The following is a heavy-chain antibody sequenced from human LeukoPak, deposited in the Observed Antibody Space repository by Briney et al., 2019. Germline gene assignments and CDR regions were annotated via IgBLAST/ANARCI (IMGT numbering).Heavy chain of an antibody. CDR3: AKQYYDFWSGYLADAFDL. J-gene: IGHJ3*01. CDR2: ITNSGRST. CDR1: GFTFSSNA. Sequence: PGGSLRLSCAASGFTFSSNAMSWVRQAPGKGLEWVSGITNSGRSTYYADSVKGRFTISRDNSKNTLYLQMNSLRAEDTAVYYCAKQYYDFWSGYLADAFDLWGQGTMVSVSS. V-gene: IGHV3-23*01. D-gene: IGHD3-3*01.